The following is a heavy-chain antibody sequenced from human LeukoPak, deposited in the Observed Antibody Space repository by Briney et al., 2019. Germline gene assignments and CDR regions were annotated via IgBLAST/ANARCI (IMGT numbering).Heavy chain of an antibody. V-gene: IGHV3-43*01. CDR3: AKDIGLVPAAEHGYYYYYGMDV. CDR2: ISWDGGST. J-gene: IGHJ6*02. CDR1: EFTFDDYT. D-gene: IGHD2-2*01. Sequence: PGGSLRLSCAASEFTFDDYTMHWVRQAPGKGLEWVSLISWDGGSTYYADSVKGRFTISRDNSKNSLYLQMNSLRTEDTALYYCAKDIGLVPAAEHGYYYYYGMDVWGQGTTVTVSS.